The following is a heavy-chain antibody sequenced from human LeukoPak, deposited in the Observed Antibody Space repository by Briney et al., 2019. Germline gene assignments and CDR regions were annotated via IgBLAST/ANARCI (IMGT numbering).Heavy chain of an antibody. V-gene: IGHV4-34*01. CDR3: ARVGYIGSSWLFDY. J-gene: IGHJ4*02. CDR2: INHSENT. Sequence: PSETLSLTCAVYGGSFSGYYWSWIRQPPGKGLEWIGEINHSENTNYNPSLSSRLTMSVDTSKNQFSLNLKSVTAADTAVYYCARVGYIGSSWLFDYWGQGTLVTVSS. D-gene: IGHD1-26*01. CDR1: GGSFSGYY.